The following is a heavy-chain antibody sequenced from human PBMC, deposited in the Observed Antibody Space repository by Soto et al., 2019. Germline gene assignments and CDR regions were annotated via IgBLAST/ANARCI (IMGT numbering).Heavy chain of an antibody. V-gene: IGHV3-9*01. J-gene: IGHJ4*02. Sequence: EVQLVESGGGLVQPGRSLRLSCAASGFTFDDYAMHWVRQAPGKGLEWVSGISWNSGSIGYADSVKGRFTISRDNAKNSLYLQMNCLRAEDTALYYCAKGGLLLVEGGGYWGQGTLVTVSS. CDR3: AKGGLLLVEGGGY. CDR2: ISWNSGSI. D-gene: IGHD2-15*01. CDR1: GFTFDDYA.